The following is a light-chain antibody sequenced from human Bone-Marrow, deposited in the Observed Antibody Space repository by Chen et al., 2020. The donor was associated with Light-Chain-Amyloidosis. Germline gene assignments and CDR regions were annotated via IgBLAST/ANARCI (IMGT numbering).Light chain of an antibody. J-gene: IGLJ1*01. CDR1: SSDVGGYNH. V-gene: IGLV2-14*01. CDR2: EVT. Sequence: SALTQPPSVFRSPGQSIPTPCTGTSSDVGGYNHVSWYQQHPDKAPKLMIYEVTNRPSWVPDRFSGSKSDNTASLTISGLQTEDEAEYFCSSYTITNTLVFGSGTRVTVL. CDR3: SSYTITNTLV.